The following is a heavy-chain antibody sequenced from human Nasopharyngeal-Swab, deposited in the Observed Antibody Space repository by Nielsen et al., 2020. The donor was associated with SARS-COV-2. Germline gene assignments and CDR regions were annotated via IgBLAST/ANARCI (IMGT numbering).Heavy chain of an antibody. V-gene: IGHV3-21*01. Sequence: ESLKISCAASGFTFNNYNFNLVRQAPGKGLEWVSSISSISSYIYYADSVKGRFTISRDNAKNSLYLQMNRLGAEDTAVYYCARDGLDYDFWSAYFMDVWGQGTTVTVSS. D-gene: IGHD3-3*01. CDR1: GFTFNNYN. CDR2: ISSISSYI. J-gene: IGHJ6*02. CDR3: ARDGLDYDFWSAYFMDV.